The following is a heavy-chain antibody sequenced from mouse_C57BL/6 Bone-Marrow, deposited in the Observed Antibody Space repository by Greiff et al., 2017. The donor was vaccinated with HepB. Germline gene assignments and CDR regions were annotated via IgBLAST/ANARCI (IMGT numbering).Heavy chain of an antibody. V-gene: IGHV7-1*01. J-gene: IGHJ1*03. Sequence: EVQRVESGGGLVQSGRSLRLSCATSGFTFSDFYMEWVRQAPGKGLEWIAASRNKANDYTTEYSASVKGRFIVSRDTSQSILYLQMNALRAEDTAIYYCARDGWYFDVWGTGTTVTVSS. CDR1: GFTFSDFY. CDR3: ARDGWYFDV. CDR2: SRNKANDYTT.